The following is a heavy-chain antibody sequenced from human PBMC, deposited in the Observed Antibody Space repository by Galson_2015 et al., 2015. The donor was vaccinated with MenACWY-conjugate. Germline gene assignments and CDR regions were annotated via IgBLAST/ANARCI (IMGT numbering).Heavy chain of an antibody. J-gene: IGHJ3*02. CDR1: GVSLSTSGGG. V-gene: IGHV2-5*02. CDR3: AQGDVFDI. Sequence: PALVNPTQTRTLPCTFSGVSLSTSGGGVGGIRQPPGKALEWLALIYWDDEKIYSPSLKSRLTITKDTCKNQVVITMTNMDPVDTATYYCAQGDVFDIWGQGTLVTVSS. CDR2: IYWDDEK.